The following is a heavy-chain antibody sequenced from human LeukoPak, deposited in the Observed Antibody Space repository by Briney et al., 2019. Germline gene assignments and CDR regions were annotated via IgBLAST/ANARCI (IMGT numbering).Heavy chain of an antibody. CDR2: ITGSGANT. Sequence: GGSLRLSCAGSGFSFSTCSMNWVRQAPGKGLEWVSGITGSGANTYYADSVKGRFTISRDNSKNTLYLRMNSLRAEDTAVYYCYYYDSSGFYPQTKIDYWGQGTLVTVSS. D-gene: IGHD3-22*01. V-gene: IGHV3-23*01. J-gene: IGHJ4*02. CDR1: GFSFSTCS. CDR3: YYYDSSGFYPQTKIDY.